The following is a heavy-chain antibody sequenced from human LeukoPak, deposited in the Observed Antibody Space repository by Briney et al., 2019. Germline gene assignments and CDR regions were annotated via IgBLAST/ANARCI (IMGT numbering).Heavy chain of an antibody. Sequence: PGGSLRLSCTVSGFTVSSNSMSWVRQAPGKGLEWVSFYSDNTHYSDSVKGRFTISRDNAKNSLYLQMNSLRAEDTAVYYCASGPRDSSGYYDFDYWGQGTLVTVSS. CDR3: ASGPRDSSGYYDFDY. V-gene: IGHV3-53*01. CDR1: GFTVSSNS. D-gene: IGHD3-22*01. CDR2: YSDNT. J-gene: IGHJ4*02.